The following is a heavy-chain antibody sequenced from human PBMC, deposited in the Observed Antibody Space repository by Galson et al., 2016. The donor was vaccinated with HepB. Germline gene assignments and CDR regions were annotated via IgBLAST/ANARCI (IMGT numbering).Heavy chain of an antibody. D-gene: IGHD2-15*01. J-gene: IGHJ2*01. Sequence: SETLSLTCTVSGGSIHTNIYYWGWIRQSPGKGLEWIGSLYYTGSTYYNPSLTGRISVSVDTSKTQFSLKLRSVTAADTAVYFCAARGYCSGSHCWYFDLWGRGTPVTVSS. V-gene: IGHV4-39*01. CDR1: GGSIHTNIYY. CDR3: AARGYCSGSHCWYFDL. CDR2: LYYTGST.